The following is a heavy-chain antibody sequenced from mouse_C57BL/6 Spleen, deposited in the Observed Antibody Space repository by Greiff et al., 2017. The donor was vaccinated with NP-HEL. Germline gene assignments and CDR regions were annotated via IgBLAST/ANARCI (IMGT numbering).Heavy chain of an antibody. D-gene: IGHD3-2*02. CDR2: IDPSDSYT. CDR1: GYTFTSYW. CDR3: ARRAQASYAMDY. Sequence: VQLQQPGAELVMPGASVKLSCKASGYTFTSYWVHWVKQRPGQGLEWIGEIDPSDSYTNYNQKFKGKSTLTVDKSSSTAYMQLSSLTSEDSAVYYCARRAQASYAMDYWGQGTSVTVSS. J-gene: IGHJ4*01. V-gene: IGHV1-69*01.